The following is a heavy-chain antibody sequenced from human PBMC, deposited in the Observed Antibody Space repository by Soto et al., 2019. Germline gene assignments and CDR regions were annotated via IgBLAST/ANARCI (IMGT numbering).Heavy chain of an antibody. CDR2: INPNSGGT. J-gene: IGHJ6*02. CDR3: AXGQYQLLGPLDYYYGMDV. Sequence: ASVKVSCKASGYTFTGYYMHWVRQAPGQGLEWMGWINPNSGGTNYAQKFQGRVTMTRDTSISTAYMELSRLRSDDTAVYYCAXGQYQLLGPLDYYYGMDVWGQGTTVTVSS. D-gene: IGHD2-2*01. V-gene: IGHV1-2*02. CDR1: GYTFTGYY.